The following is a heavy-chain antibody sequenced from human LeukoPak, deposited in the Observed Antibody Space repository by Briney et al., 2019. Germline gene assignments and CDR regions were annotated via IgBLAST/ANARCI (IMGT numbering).Heavy chain of an antibody. D-gene: IGHD6-13*01. Sequence: GTSLRLSCVASGLTFSAYGMHWVRQAPGKGLEWVAVVWSDGTNKYYAESVRGRFTISRDNSKNTLYLQMNTLIIEDTAVYYCASAAGAFDNWGQGTMITVSS. CDR1: GLTFSAYG. CDR2: VWSDGTNK. J-gene: IGHJ3*02. V-gene: IGHV3-33*01. CDR3: ASAAGAFDN.